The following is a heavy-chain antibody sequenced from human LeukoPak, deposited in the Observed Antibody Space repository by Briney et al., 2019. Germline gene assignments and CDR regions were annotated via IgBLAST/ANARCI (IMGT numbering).Heavy chain of an antibody. V-gene: IGHV3-15*01. CDR1: GFTFSNAW. J-gene: IGHJ4*02. CDR2: IKSKTDGGKT. D-gene: IGHD1-26*01. CDR3: TTDQGGSYWENH. Sequence: GGSPRLSCAASGFTFSNAWMNWVRQAPGKGLEWVGRIKSKTDGGKTDYATPVKGRFTISRDDSKNTLYLQMNSLKTEGTAVYYCTTDQGGSYWENHWGQGTLVTVSS.